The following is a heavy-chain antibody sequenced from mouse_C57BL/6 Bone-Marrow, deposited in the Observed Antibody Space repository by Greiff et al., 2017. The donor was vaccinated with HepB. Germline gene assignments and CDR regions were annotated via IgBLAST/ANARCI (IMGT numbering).Heavy chain of an antibody. CDR2: IFPRSGNT. D-gene: IGHD2-3*01. J-gene: IGHJ2*01. V-gene: IGHV1-81*01. CDR3: ARSLYDGYYAFLYYFDY. Sequence: VQLQQSGAELARPGASVKLSCKASGYTFTSYGISWVKQRTGQGLEWIGEIFPRSGNTYYNEKFKGKATLTADKSSSTAYMELRSLTSEDSAVYFCARSLYDGYYAFLYYFDYWGQGTTLTVSS. CDR1: GYTFTSYG.